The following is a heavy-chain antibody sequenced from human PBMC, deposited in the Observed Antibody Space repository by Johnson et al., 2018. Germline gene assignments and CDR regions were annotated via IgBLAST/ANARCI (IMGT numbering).Heavy chain of an antibody. CDR3: AKDNGHDFWGGYLNPSFGMDV. J-gene: IGHJ6*02. D-gene: IGHD3-3*01. CDR2: IWYDGSNK. V-gene: IGHV3-33*06. CDR1: GFTFSNYG. Sequence: QVQLVECGGGVVQPGRSLRLPCEASGFTFSNYGMHWVRQAPGKGLEWVAVIWYDGSNKYHADSVKGGFTISRDNYKNMLYLQRDSLRAEDTAVYYCAKDNGHDFWGGYLNPSFGMDVWGQGTTVTVS.